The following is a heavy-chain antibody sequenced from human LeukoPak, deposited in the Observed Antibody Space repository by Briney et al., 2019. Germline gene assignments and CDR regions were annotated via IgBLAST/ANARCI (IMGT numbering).Heavy chain of an antibody. D-gene: IGHD6-13*01. CDR3: ATGSSSWYYFDY. J-gene: IGHJ4*02. Sequence: ASVKVSCKASGYTFTGYYMHWVRQAPGQGLEWMGWINPNSGGTNYAQKFQGRVTMTEDTSTDTAYMELSSLRSEDTAVYYCATGSSSWYYFDYWGQGTLVTVSS. CDR2: INPNSGGT. CDR1: GYTFTGYY. V-gene: IGHV1-2*02.